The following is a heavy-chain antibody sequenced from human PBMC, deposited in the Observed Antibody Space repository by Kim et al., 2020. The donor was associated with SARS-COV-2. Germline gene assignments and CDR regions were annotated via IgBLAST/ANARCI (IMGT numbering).Heavy chain of an antibody. CDR3: ANFSDYDYYGMDV. CDR2: ISRSGNTT. Sequence: GGSLRLSCAASGFNFIDHYMTWIRQAPGKGLECVSYISRSGNTTYYADPVKGRFTISRDNAKKSLYLQMNSLRVEDTAVYDCANFSDYDYYGMDVWGQGT. D-gene: IGHD3-3*01. J-gene: IGHJ6*02. CDR1: GFNFIDHY. V-gene: IGHV3-11*01.